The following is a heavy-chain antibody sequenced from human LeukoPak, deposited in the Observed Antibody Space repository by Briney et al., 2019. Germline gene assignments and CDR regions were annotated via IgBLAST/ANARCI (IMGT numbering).Heavy chain of an antibody. J-gene: IGHJ4*02. Sequence: GGSLRLSCAASGFTFSSYSMNWVRQAPGKGLEWVSYISSSSSPIYYGDSVKGRFTISRDNAKNALYLQMNSLRVEDTAVYYCANFEPGYTSSWYAEFWGQGTLVTVSS. V-gene: IGHV3-48*01. CDR3: ANFEPGYTSSWYAEF. CDR2: ISSSSSPI. CDR1: GFTFSSYS. D-gene: IGHD6-13*01.